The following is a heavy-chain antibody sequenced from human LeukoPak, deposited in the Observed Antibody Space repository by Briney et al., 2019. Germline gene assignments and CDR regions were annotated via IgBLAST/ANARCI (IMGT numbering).Heavy chain of an antibody. CDR3: ARGLVGLTPHAGVFQI. CDR1: GGSFSSSY. CDR2: IYSNGNT. V-gene: IGHV4-59*01. J-gene: IGHJ3*02. Sequence: SETLSLACIVSGGSFSSSYWSWIRQPPGKGLEWIAYIYSNGNTNSNPSLKSRVTIAVDTSQSQFSLKLSSVTAADTAVYYCARGLVGLTPHAGVFQIWGQGTKVTVSS. D-gene: IGHD1-26*01.